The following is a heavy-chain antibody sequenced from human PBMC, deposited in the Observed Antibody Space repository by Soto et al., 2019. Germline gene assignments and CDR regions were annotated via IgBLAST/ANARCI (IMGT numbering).Heavy chain of an antibody. Sequence: GRSLRLSCAASGFTFSNYGMHWVRQAPGKGLEWVALIWFDGSDKYYADSVKGRFTMSRDNSKNTVYLQMNSLRAEDTAMYYCARLYCSSPSCYSVGAFEIRGQGTMVTVSS. V-gene: IGHV3-33*01. CDR1: GFTFSNYG. CDR3: ARLYCSSPSCYSVGAFEI. J-gene: IGHJ3*02. CDR2: IWFDGSDK. D-gene: IGHD2-2*01.